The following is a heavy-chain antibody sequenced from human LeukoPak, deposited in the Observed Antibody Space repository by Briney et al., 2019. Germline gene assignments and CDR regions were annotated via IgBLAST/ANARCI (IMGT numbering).Heavy chain of an antibody. CDR3: ARDWDGVFDY. D-gene: IGHD4-17*01. CDR2: IYYSGST. CDR1: GGSISSGGYY. V-gene: IGHV4-31*03. Sequence: SQTLSLTCTVSGGSISSGGYYWSWIRQHPGKGLEWIGYIYYSGSTYYNPSLKSRVTISVDTSKNQFSLQLNSVTPEDTAVYYCARDWDGVFDYWGQGTLVTVSS. J-gene: IGHJ4*02.